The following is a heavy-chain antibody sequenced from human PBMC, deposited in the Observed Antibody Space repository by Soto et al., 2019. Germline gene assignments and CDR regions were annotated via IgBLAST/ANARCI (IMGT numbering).Heavy chain of an antibody. J-gene: IGHJ4*02. CDR2: ISGSGGST. Sequence: EVQLLESGGGLVQPGGSLRLSCAASGFTFSSYAMSWVRQAPGKGLEWVSAISGSGGSTYYADSVKGRFTISRDNSKNTLYLQMNSLRAEDTAVYYCAKGSPPVIGGSSRHYFDYWGQGTLVTVSS. CDR1: GFTFSSYA. D-gene: IGHD2-15*01. CDR3: AKGSPPVIGGSSRHYFDY. V-gene: IGHV3-23*01.